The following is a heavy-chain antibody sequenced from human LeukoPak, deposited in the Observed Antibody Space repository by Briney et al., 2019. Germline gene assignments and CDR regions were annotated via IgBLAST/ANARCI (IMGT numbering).Heavy chain of an antibody. CDR2: ISYDGSNK. D-gene: IGHD2-21*02. CDR3: ARDGRLYFDY. CDR1: GFTFSSYA. J-gene: IGHJ4*02. V-gene: IGHV3-30*04. Sequence: GGSLRLSCAASGFTFSSYAMHWVRQAPGKGLEWVAVISYDGSNKYYADSVKGRFTISRDNSKNTLYLQTNSLRAEDTAVYYCARDGRLYFDYWGQGTLVTVSS.